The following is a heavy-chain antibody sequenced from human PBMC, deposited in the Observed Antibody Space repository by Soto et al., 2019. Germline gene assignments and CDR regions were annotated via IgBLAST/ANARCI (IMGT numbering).Heavy chain of an antibody. V-gene: IGHV1-69*04. CDR3: AREGSYGDYVDY. CDR1: GGTFSSYT. Sequence: ASVKVSCKASGGTFSSYTISWVRQAPGQGLEWMGRIIPILGIANYAQKFQGRVTITADKSTSTAYMELSSLRSEDTAVYYCAREGSYGDYVDYWGQGTLVTVSS. CDR2: IIPILGIA. D-gene: IGHD4-17*01. J-gene: IGHJ4*02.